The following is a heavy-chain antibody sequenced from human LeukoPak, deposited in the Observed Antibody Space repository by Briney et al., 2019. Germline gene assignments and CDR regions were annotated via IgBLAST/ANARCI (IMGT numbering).Heavy chain of an antibody. D-gene: IGHD3-3*01. J-gene: IGHJ4*02. CDR1: GFTFSSYA. V-gene: IGHV3-23*01. CDR3: AKVLEYYDFWSGYYIDY. CDR2: ISGGGDNT. Sequence: GGSLRLSCAASGFTFSSYAMSWVRQSPGKGLEWVSTISGGGDNTYYADSVKGRFIISRDYSKNTLFLQMNSLSAEDTAVYYCAKVLEYYDFWSGYYIDYWGQGTLVTVSS.